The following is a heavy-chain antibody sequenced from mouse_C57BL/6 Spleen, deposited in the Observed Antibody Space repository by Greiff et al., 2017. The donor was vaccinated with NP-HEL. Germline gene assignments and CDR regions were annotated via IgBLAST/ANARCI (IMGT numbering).Heavy chain of an antibody. D-gene: IGHD2-4*01. J-gene: IGHJ3*01. CDR2: IHPNSGST. CDR3: ARGDYDEAWFAY. Sequence: VQLQQSGAELVKPGASVKLSCKASGYTFTSYWMHWVKQRPGQGLEWIGMIHPNSGSTNYNEKFKSKATLTVDKSSSTAYMQLSSLTSEDSAVYYCARGDYDEAWFAYWGQGTLVTVSA. CDR1: GYTFTSYW. V-gene: IGHV1-64*01.